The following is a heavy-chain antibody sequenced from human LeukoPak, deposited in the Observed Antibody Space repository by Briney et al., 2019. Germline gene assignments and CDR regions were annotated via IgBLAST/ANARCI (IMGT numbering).Heavy chain of an antibody. Sequence: QPGGSLRLSCAASGFTFDDYAMHWVRQAPGKGLEWVSGISWNSGSIGYADSVKGRFTISRDNAKNSLYLQMNSLRAEDTALYYCAKGRGLGSFDYWGQGTLVTVSS. CDR1: GFTFDDYA. V-gene: IGHV3-9*01. CDR3: AKGRGLGSFDY. J-gene: IGHJ4*02. D-gene: IGHD6-19*01. CDR2: ISWNSGSI.